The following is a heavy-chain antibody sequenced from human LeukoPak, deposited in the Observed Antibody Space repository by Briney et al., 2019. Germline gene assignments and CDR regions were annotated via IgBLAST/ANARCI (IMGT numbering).Heavy chain of an antibody. CDR2: ISGSGGDT. CDR3: AKGRISGDAGLDY. CDR1: GFTFSSYA. V-gene: IGHV3-23*01. Sequence: GGSLRLSCAASGFTFSSYAMSWVRQAPGKGLEWVSSISGSGGDTYYGDPVKGRFTISRDNSKNTLYLQVNSLRAEDTAVFYCAKGRISGDAGLDYWGQGTLVTVSS. J-gene: IGHJ4*02. D-gene: IGHD6-13*01.